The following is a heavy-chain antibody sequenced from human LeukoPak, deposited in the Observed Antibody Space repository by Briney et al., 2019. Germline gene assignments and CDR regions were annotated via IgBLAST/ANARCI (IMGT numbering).Heavy chain of an antibody. Sequence: GGSLRLSCAASGFTFSSYGMHWVRQAPGKGLEWVAVIWYDGSNKYYADSVKGRFTISRDNSKNTLYLQMNSLRAEDTAVHYCARDIRGATSDAFDIWGQGTMVTVSS. CDR3: ARDIRGATSDAFDI. J-gene: IGHJ3*02. CDR2: IWYDGSNK. D-gene: IGHD1-26*01. V-gene: IGHV3-33*01. CDR1: GFTFSSYG.